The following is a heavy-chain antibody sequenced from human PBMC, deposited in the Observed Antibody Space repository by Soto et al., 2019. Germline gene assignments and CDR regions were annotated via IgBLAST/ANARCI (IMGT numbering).Heavy chain of an antibody. CDR3: ARDRAAVASTFDY. J-gene: IGHJ4*02. Sequence: SSEPLSLTCAVSGYFMTNGNYWGWIRQSPGKGLEWIGSIYYTGRTYYNPSLKSRVTMSVDTSKNQFPLKLTSVTAADTAVYYCARDRAAVASTFDYWGPGTLVTVSS. D-gene: IGHD6-13*01. V-gene: IGHV4-38-2*02. CDR1: GYFMTNGNY. CDR2: IYYTGRT.